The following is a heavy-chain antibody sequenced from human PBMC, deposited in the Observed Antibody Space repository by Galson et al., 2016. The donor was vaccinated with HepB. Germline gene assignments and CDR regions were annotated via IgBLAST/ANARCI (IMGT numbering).Heavy chain of an antibody. CDR1: AFSFSDYY. CDR3: ARGAISSDWYFAL. Sequence: SLRLSCAASAFSFSDYYMNWIRQAPGKGLEWVSYISSSCSLTNYADSVKGRFTIFRDNAKNSLYLQMNSLRAEDTAVYYCARGAISSDWYFALWGRGTLGTVSS. CDR2: ISSSCSLT. D-gene: IGHD5-24*01. V-gene: IGHV3-11*06. J-gene: IGHJ2*01.